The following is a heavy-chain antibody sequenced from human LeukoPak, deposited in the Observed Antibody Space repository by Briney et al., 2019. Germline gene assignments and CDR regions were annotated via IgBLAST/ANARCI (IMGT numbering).Heavy chain of an antibody. Sequence: GGSLRLSCAASGFTFSSYSMNWVRQAPGKGLEWVSSIRSSSSYIYYADSVKGRFTISRDNAKNSLYLQMNSLRAEDTAVYYCALAPDSSWDFDYWGQGTLVTVSS. CDR3: ALAPDSSWDFDY. CDR2: IRSSSSYI. CDR1: GFTFSSYS. V-gene: IGHV3-21*01. D-gene: IGHD6-13*01. J-gene: IGHJ4*02.